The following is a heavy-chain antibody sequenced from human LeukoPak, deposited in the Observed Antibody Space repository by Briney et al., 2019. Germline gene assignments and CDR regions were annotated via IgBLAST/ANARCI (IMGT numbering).Heavy chain of an antibody. CDR3: AKQRKYCGGDCYSRRV. CDR2: ISYDGSNK. CDR1: GFTFSSYG. D-gene: IGHD2-21*02. J-gene: IGHJ6*02. V-gene: IGHV3-30*18. Sequence: PGGSLRLSCAASGFTFSSYGMHWVRQAPGKGLEWVAVISYDGSNKYYADSVKGRFTISRDNSKNTLYLQMNSLRAEDTAVYYCAKQRKYCGGDCYSRRVWGQGTTVTVSS.